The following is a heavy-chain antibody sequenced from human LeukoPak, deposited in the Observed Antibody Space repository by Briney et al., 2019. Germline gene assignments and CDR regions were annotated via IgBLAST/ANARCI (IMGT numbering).Heavy chain of an antibody. CDR2: INHSGST. CDR3: ARERHAFDI. V-gene: IGHV4-34*01. J-gene: IGHJ3*02. Sequence: SETLSLTCAVYGGSFSGYYWSWIRQPPGKGLEWSGEINHSGSTNYNPSLKSRVTISVDKSKNQFSLKLSSVTAADTAVYYCARERHAFDIWGQGTMVTVSS. CDR1: GGSFSGYY.